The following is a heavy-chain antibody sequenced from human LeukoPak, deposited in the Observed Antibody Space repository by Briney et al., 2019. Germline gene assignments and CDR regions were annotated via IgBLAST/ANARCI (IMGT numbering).Heavy chain of an antibody. J-gene: IGHJ3*02. CDR1: GGSISSYY. D-gene: IGHD3-10*01. CDR3: ARGHRFGESAHAFDI. Sequence: SETLSLTCTVSGGSISSYYWSWIRQPAGKGLEWIGRIYTSGSTNYNPCLKSRVTMSVDTSKNQFSLKLSSVTAADTAVYYCARGHRFGESAHAFDIWGQGTMVTVSS. V-gene: IGHV4-4*07. CDR2: IYTSGST.